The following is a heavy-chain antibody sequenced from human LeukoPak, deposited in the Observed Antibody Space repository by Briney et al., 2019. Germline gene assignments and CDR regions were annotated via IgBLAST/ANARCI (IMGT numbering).Heavy chain of an antibody. Sequence: PSETLSLTCAVYGGSFSGYYWSWIRQPPGKGLEWXGEINHSGSTNYNPSLKSRVTISVDTSKNQFSLKLSSVTAADTAVYYCARDPGYSYGYLRYWYFDLWGRGTLVTVSS. D-gene: IGHD5-18*01. CDR3: ARDPGYSYGYLRYWYFDL. J-gene: IGHJ2*01. V-gene: IGHV4-34*01. CDR2: INHSGST. CDR1: GGSFSGYY.